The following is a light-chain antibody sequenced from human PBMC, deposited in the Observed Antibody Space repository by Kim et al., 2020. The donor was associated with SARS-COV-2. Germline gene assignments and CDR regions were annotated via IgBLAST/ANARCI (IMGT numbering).Light chain of an antibody. V-gene: IGKV1-5*03. J-gene: IGKJ2*01. CDR3: QQYYTYPYT. Sequence: PLPPSPSTLSASVGDRVTITCRASLGISSWLAWYQQKPRRAPKLLIYMASSLESGVPSRFTGSGSGTEFTLTISSLQPDDLGTYSCQQYYTYPYTFGQGTKLEI. CDR1: LGISSW. CDR2: MAS.